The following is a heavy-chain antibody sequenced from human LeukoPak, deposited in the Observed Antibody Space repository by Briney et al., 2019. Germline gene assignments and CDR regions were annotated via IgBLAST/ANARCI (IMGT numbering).Heavy chain of an antibody. CDR2: IYYSGST. D-gene: IGHD3-10*01. J-gene: IGHJ6*03. CDR1: GGSISSSSYY. Sequence: SETLSLTCTVSGGSISSSSYYWGWIRQPPGKGLEWIGSIYYSGSTYYNPSLKSRVTISVDTSKNQLSLKLSSVTAADTAVYYCARGRSTSVYYYYMDVWGKGTTVTVSS. CDR3: ARGRSTSVYYYYMDV. V-gene: IGHV4-39*07.